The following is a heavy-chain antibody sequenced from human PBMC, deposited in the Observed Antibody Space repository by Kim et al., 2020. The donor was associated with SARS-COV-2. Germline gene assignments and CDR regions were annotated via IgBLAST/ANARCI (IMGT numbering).Heavy chain of an antibody. J-gene: IGHJ4*02. CDR3: ATTQLRLGELSFDY. D-gene: IGHD3-16*02. V-gene: IGHV1-24*01. Sequence: EQQFQGRVTMTEDTSTDTAYMELSSLRSEDTAVYYCATTQLRLGELSFDYWGQGTLVTVSS.